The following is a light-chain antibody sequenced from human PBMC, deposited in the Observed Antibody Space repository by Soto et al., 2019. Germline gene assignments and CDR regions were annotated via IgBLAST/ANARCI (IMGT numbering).Light chain of an antibody. V-gene: IGKV3-20*01. CDR1: QSVSSSY. Sequence: EIVLTQSPGTLSLSPGERATLSCRASQSVSSSYLAWYQQRPGQAPRLLIFGASYRATGIPDRFSGSGSGTDFTLTISRLEPEDSAVYYCQQYRSSPPEFTFGPGTKVDSK. J-gene: IGKJ3*01. CDR2: GAS. CDR3: QQYRSSPPEFT.